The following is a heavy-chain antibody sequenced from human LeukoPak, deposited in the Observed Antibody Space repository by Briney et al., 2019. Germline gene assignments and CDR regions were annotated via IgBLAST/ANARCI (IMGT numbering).Heavy chain of an antibody. V-gene: IGHV1-18*01. CDR2: ISAYNGNT. D-gene: IGHD2-15*01. CDR3: ARGAVYCRGGSCLVDF. Sequence: ASVKVSCKASGYTFTSYGISWVRQAPGQGLEWMGWISAYNGNTNYAQKLQGRVTMTTDTSTSTAYMELRSLRSDDTAVYYCARGAVYCRGGSCLVDFWGQGTLVTVSS. J-gene: IGHJ4*02. CDR1: GYTFTSYG.